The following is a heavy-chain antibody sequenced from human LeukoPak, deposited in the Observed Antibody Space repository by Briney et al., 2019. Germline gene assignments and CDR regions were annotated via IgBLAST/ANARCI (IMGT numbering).Heavy chain of an antibody. CDR3: ARAVSWSSDYYYYGMDV. D-gene: IGHD6-13*01. V-gene: IGHV4-39*07. CDR2: IYYSGST. Sequence: PSETLSLTCTVSGGSISSSSYYWGWIRQPPGNGLEWIGSIYYSGSTYYNPSLKSRVTISVDTSKNQFSLKLSSVTAADTAVYYCARAVSWSSDYYYYGMDVWGQGTTVTVSS. J-gene: IGHJ6*02. CDR1: GGSISSSSYY.